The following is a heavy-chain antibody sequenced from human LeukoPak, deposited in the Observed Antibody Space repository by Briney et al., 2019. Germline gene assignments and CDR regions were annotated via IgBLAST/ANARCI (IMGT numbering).Heavy chain of an antibody. J-gene: IGHJ4*02. V-gene: IGHV1-2*02. CDR2: INRNSGGT. CDR3: ARGLYDSRGYYHVDY. Sequence: GASVTVSCKASGYIFTGYYMHWVRQAPGQGLEWMGWINRNSGGTKYAQKFQGRATMTRDTSISTANMELSRLRSDDTAVYYCARGLYDSRGYYHVDYWGQGTLVTVSS. D-gene: IGHD3-22*01. CDR1: GYIFTGYY.